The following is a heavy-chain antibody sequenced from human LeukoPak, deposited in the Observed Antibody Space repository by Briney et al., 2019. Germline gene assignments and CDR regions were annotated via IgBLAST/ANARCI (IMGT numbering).Heavy chain of an antibody. CDR2: ISSSSSTI. CDR1: GFTFSSYS. V-gene: IGHV3-48*04. Sequence: PGGSPRLSCAASGFTFSSYSMNWVRQAPGKGLEWVSYISSSSSTIYYADSVKGRFTISRDNAKNSLYLQMNSLRAEDTAVYYCARDTASSRGDYWGQGTLVTVSS. CDR3: ARDTASSRGDY. D-gene: IGHD6-13*01. J-gene: IGHJ4*02.